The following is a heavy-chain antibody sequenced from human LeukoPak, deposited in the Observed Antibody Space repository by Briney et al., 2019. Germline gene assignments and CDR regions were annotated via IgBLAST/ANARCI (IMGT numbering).Heavy chain of an antibody. D-gene: IGHD3-16*01. CDR3: ARGKVWEDI. CDR1: GGSMNSYY. V-gene: IGHV4-59*08. J-gene: IGHJ3*02. CDR2: IYYSGNT. Sequence: SETLSLTCTVSGGSMNSYYWSWIRQPPGKGLEWIGYIYYSGNTKYNPSLKSRVTISVDTSKNQFSLKLSSVTAADTAVYYCARGKVWEDIWGQGTMVTVSS.